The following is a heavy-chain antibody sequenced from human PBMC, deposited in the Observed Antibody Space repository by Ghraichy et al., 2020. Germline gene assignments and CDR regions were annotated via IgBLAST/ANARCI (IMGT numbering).Heavy chain of an antibody. CDR2: IYYSGST. CDR3: ARDVGGYSYGNLYWYFDL. Sequence: LTLTCTVSGGSISSGGYYWSWIRQHPGKGLEWIGYIYYSGSTYYNPSLKSRVTISVDTSKNQFSLKLSSVTAADTAVYYCARDVGGYSYGNLYWYFDLWGRGTLVTVSS. D-gene: IGHD5-18*01. CDR1: GGSISSGGYY. V-gene: IGHV4-31*03. J-gene: IGHJ2*01.